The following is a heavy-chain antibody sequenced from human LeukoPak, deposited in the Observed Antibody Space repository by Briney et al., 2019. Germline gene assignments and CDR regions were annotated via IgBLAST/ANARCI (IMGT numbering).Heavy chain of an antibody. CDR1: GFIFTDYW. D-gene: IGHD3-22*01. Sequence: GGSLRLSCAASGFIFTDYWMHWVRQGPGKELVWVARISGDGRGTTYADSVKGRFTISRDNSKNTLYLQMNSLRAEDTAVYYCARDYYDSSGYSFYYYYGMDVWGQGTTVTVSS. V-gene: IGHV3-74*01. CDR2: ISGDGRGT. J-gene: IGHJ6*02. CDR3: ARDYYDSSGYSFYYYYGMDV.